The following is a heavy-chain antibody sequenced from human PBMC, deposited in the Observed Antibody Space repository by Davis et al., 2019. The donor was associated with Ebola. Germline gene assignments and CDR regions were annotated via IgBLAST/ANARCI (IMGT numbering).Heavy chain of an antibody. Sequence: PGGSLRLSCAASGFTFSSYGMHWVRQAPGKGLEWVAVISYDGSNKYYADSVKGRFTISRDNSKNTLYLQMNSLRAEDTAVYYCAKVKAYYYYMDVWGKGTTVTVSS. J-gene: IGHJ6*03. CDR2: ISYDGSNK. CDR3: AKVKAYYYYMDV. V-gene: IGHV3-30*18. CDR1: GFTFSSYG.